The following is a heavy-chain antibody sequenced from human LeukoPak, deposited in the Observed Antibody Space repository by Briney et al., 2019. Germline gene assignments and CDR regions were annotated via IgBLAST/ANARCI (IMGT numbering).Heavy chain of an antibody. V-gene: IGHV3-30*03. CDR2: ISYDGYNK. CDR3: AVEIVVVTAIGGLDY. J-gene: IGHJ4*02. Sequence: WIRQPPGKGLEWVAVISYDGYNKYYADSVKGRFTISRDNSKNTLYLQMNSLRAKDTAVYYCAVEIVVVTAIGGLDYWGQGTLVTVSS. D-gene: IGHD2-21*02.